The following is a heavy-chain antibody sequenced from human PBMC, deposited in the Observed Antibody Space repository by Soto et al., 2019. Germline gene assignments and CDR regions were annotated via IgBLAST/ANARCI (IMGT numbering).Heavy chain of an antibody. CDR3: XXXXXXXXQXXXXDP. J-gene: IGHJ5*02. CDR1: RFTFSSFW. V-gene: IGHV3-74*01. CDR2: INSDGSST. Sequence: EVQLVESGGGLVQPGGSLRLSCAASRFTFSSFWFHWVRQAPGKGLXWVSHINSDGSSTSYADSVKGRFTISRDNAKNTLYLQMNSLRAXDXAXXXXXXXXXXXXQXXXXDPWXQGTLV.